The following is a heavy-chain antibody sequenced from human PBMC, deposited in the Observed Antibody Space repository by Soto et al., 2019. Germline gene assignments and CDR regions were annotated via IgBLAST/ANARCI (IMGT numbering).Heavy chain of an antibody. D-gene: IGHD2-21*02. J-gene: IGHJ6*02. V-gene: IGHV3-9*01. CDR1: GFRFGDYA. CDR2: ISWSSGSI. Sequence: EVQLVESGGGLVQPGRSLRLSCAASGFRFGDYAMHWVRQAPGKGLEWVSGISWSSGSIGYADSVKGRFTISRDNANSSLYLQMNRLRAEDTGSYYCAKDTLKYGGNSESRYYYYYHGMDVWGQGTTVTVSS. CDR3: AKDTLKYGGNSESRYYYYYHGMDV.